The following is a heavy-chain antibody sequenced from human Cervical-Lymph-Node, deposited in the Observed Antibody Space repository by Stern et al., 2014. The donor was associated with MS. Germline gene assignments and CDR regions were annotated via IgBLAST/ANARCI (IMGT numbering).Heavy chain of an antibody. CDR3: ARDSSNYGMDV. J-gene: IGHJ6*02. CDR2: INPSGGVT. V-gene: IGHV1-46*01. D-gene: IGHD4-11*01. Sequence: QVQLVQSGAEVKKPGASVKVSCQASGYTFTSYYMHWVRQAPGQGLEWMGIINPSGGVTSYAQKFHGRVSMTRDTSSSTVYMELSSLTSEDTAVYYCARDSSNYGMDVLGQGTTVTVSS. CDR1: GYTFTSYY.